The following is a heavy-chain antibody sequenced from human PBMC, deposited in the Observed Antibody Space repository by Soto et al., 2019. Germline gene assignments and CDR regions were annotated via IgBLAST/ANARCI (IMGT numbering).Heavy chain of an antibody. CDR3: ARALIRHACFDY. CDR2: INHSGST. V-gene: IGHV4-34*01. Sequence: SETLSLTCAVYGGSFSGYYWSWIRQPPGKGLEWIGEINHSGSTNYNPSLKSRVTISVDTSKNQFSLKLSSVTAADTAVYYCARALIRHACFDYWGQGTLVTVSS. J-gene: IGHJ4*02. CDR1: GGSFSGYY.